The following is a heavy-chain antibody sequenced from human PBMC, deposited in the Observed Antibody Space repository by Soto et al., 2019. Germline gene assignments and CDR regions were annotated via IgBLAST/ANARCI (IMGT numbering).Heavy chain of an antibody. D-gene: IGHD3-16*02. CDR1: GGSISSSSYY. V-gene: IGHV4-39*01. CDR3: ARRPLMITFGGVIVYYFDY. Sequence: SETLSLTCTVSGGSISSSSYYWGWIRQPPGKGLEWIGSIYYSGSTYYNPSLKSRVTISVDTSKNQFSLKLSSVTAADTAVYYCARRPLMITFGGVIVYYFDYWGQGTLVTVSS. J-gene: IGHJ4*02. CDR2: IYYSGST.